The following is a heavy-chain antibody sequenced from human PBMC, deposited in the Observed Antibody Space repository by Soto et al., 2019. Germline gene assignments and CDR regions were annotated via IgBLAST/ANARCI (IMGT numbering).Heavy chain of an antibody. V-gene: IGHV1-18*01. CDR3: ARAYDFWSGLDYYYGMDV. J-gene: IGHJ6*02. D-gene: IGHD3-3*01. Sequence: ASVKVSFKASGYTFTSYGISWVRQAPGQGLEWMGWISAYNGNTNYAQKLQGRVTMTTDTSTSTAYMELRSLRSDDTAVYYCARAYDFWSGLDYYYGMDVWGQGTTVTVS. CDR1: GYTFTSYG. CDR2: ISAYNGNT.